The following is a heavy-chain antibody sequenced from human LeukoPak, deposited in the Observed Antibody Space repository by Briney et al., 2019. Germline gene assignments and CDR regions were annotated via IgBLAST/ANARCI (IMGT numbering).Heavy chain of an antibody. J-gene: IGHJ6*04. CDR3: ARDMEAAKGGWYYYYYGMDV. V-gene: IGHV1-18*04. CDR1: GYTFTSYG. CDR2: ISAYNGNT. D-gene: IGHD6-19*01. Sequence: GASVKVSCKASGYTFTSYGISWVRQAPGQGLEWMGWISAYNGNTNYAQKLQGRVTMTTDTSTSTAYMELRSLRSDDTAVYYCARDMEAAKGGWYYYYYGMDVWGKGTTVTVSS.